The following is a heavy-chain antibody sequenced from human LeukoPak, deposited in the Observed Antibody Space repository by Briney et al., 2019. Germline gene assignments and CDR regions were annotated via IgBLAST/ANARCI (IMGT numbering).Heavy chain of an antibody. CDR1: GGSISSYY. D-gene: IGHD6-6*01. Sequence: PSETLSLTCTVSGGSISSYYWSWIRQPPGKGLEWIGYIYYSGSTNYNPSLKGRVTISVDTSKNQFSLKLSSVTAADTAVYYCARGYSSSSPFGYWGQGTLVTVSS. CDR2: IYYSGST. J-gene: IGHJ4*02. CDR3: ARGYSSSSPFGY. V-gene: IGHV4-59*01.